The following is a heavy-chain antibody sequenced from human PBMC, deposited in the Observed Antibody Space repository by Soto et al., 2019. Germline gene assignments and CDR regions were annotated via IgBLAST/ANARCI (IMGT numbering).Heavy chain of an antibody. J-gene: IGHJ6*02. CDR2: IIPILGIA. CDR1: GGTFSSYT. D-gene: IGHD2-2*02. V-gene: IGHV1-69*04. Sequence: VASVKVSCKASGGTFSSYTISWVRQAPGQGLEWMGRIIPILGIANYAQKFQGRVTITADKSTSTAYMELSSLRSEDTAVYYCARDNIVVVPAAISSDGMDVWGQGTTVTSP. CDR3: ARDNIVVVPAAISSDGMDV.